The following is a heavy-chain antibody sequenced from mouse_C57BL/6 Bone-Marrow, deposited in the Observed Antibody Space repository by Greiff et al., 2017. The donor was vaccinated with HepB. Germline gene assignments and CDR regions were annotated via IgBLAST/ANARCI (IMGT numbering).Heavy chain of an antibody. J-gene: IGHJ1*03. D-gene: IGHD5-1*01. CDR1: GYSITSGYY. Sequence: DVKLVESGPGLVKPSQSLSLTCSVTGYSITSGYYWNWIRQFPGNKLEWMGYISYDGSNNYNPSLKNRISITRDTSKNQFFLKLNSVTTEDTATYYCAEGFLPYWYFDVWGTGTTVTVSS. CDR3: AEGFLPYWYFDV. V-gene: IGHV3-6*01. CDR2: ISYDGSN.